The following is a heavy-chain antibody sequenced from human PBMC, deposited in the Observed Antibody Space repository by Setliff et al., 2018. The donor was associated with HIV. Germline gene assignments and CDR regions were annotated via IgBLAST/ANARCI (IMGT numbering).Heavy chain of an antibody. CDR2: INYSGST. CDR1: GGSFSNYY. Sequence: PSETLSLTCAVYGGSFSNYYWSWIRQPPGKGLEWIGEINYSGSTKYNPSLKSRVTMSVDTSKNQSSLRLNSVTAADTAVYYCARYVAYDEDDFDIWGQGTMVTVSS. D-gene: IGHD3-16*01. CDR3: ARYVAYDEDDFDI. J-gene: IGHJ3*02. V-gene: IGHV4-34*01.